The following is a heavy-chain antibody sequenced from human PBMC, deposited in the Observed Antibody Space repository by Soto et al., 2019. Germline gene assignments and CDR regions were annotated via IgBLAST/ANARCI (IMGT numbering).Heavy chain of an antibody. CDR2: IYYSGST. D-gene: IGHD4-17*01. J-gene: IGHJ6*02. CDR3: ARDSAGDTITTYGMDV. V-gene: IGHV4-31*03. Sequence: SETLSLTCTVSGGSISSGGYYWSWIRQHPGKGLEWIGYIYYSGSTYYNPSLKSRVTISVDTSKNQFSLKLSSVTAADTAVYYCARDSAGDTITTYGMDVWGQGTTVTVS. CDR1: GGSISSGGYY.